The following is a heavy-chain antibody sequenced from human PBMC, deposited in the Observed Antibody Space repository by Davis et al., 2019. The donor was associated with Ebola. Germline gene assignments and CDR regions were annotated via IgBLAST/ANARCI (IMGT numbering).Heavy chain of an antibody. CDR1: GYTFTSYG. CDR3: ARDTATNWFDP. Sequence: AASVKVSCKASGYTFTSYGISWVRQAPGQGLEWVGWISAYNGNTNYAQKLQGRVTMTTDTSTSTAYMELRSLRSDDTAVYYCARDTATNWFDPWGQGTLVTVST. CDR2: ISAYNGNT. J-gene: IGHJ5*02. V-gene: IGHV1-18*01. D-gene: IGHD5-18*01.